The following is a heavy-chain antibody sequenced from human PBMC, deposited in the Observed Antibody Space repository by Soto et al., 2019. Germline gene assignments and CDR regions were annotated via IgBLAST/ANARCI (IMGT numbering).Heavy chain of an antibody. D-gene: IGHD1-26*01. CDR3: AKGELSTLANYYHYGMDV. Sequence: QVQLVESGGGAVQPGRSLRLSCAASGFTFSDYGMHWVRQAPGKGLEWVAVITYDGSKKDYADSVKGRFTISRDNSKNTLYLQMNSLRVEDTAMYYCAKGELSTLANYYHYGMDVWGQGTTVTVSS. CDR2: ITYDGSKK. V-gene: IGHV3-30*18. J-gene: IGHJ6*02. CDR1: GFTFSDYG.